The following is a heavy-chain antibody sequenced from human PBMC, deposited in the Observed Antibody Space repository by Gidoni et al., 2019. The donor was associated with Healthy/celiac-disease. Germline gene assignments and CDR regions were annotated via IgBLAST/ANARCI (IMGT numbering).Heavy chain of an antibody. CDR1: GGHMSSCRYY. CDR3: ARLGREGIAVAARIDY. Sequence: QLQLQASGPGLVKPSETLSLTCTVSGGHMSSCRYYWGWIRQPPGKGLEWIGRLYYSGSTYYKPSLKSRVTISVDTSKNQFSLKLSSVTAADTAVYYCARLGREGIAVAARIDYWGQGTLVTVSS. J-gene: IGHJ4*02. D-gene: IGHD6-19*01. CDR2: LYYSGST. V-gene: IGHV4-39*01.